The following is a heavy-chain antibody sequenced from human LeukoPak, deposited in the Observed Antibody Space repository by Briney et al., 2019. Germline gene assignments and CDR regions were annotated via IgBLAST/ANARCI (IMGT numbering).Heavy chain of an antibody. D-gene: IGHD3-3*01. CDR1: GYTFTDYY. CDR3: ATRGSDFWSGFDY. CDR2: INPNSGGT. J-gene: IGHJ4*02. Sequence: ASVKVSCKASGYTFTDYYMHWVRHAPGQGLEWMGLINPNSGGTNYARNFQGRVTMTRDTSITTAYMELSSLRSGDTALYYCATRGSDFWSGFDYWGQGTQVTVSS. V-gene: IGHV1-2*02.